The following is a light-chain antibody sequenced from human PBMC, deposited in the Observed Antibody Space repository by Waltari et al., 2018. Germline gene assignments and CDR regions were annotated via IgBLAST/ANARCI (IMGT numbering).Light chain of an antibody. Sequence: DIQMTQSPSSLSASVGDRVTITCRASQDISSWLAWYQQKPGKAPKLLIYAASSLQSGVPSRFSGSGSETDYTLTISSLQTEDFATYYCQQNYNTQWTFGQGTKVEIK. CDR2: AAS. J-gene: IGKJ1*01. CDR1: QDISSW. V-gene: IGKV1-12*01. CDR3: QQNYNTQWT.